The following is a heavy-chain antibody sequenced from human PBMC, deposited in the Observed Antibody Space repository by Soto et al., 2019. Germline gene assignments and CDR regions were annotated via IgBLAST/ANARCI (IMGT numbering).Heavy chain of an antibody. D-gene: IGHD3-16*01. V-gene: IGHV4-34*01. CDR2: INDSGNT. Sequence: SETLSLTCAVSGGSFRGYFWSWIRQSPAKGLEWIGEINDSGNTYYNPSFKSRLTISVDTSTSQISLRLTSVTAADSAVSYSQGGDFWGQGTRVTVSS. CDR1: GGSFRGYF. J-gene: IGHJ4*02. CDR3: QGGDF.